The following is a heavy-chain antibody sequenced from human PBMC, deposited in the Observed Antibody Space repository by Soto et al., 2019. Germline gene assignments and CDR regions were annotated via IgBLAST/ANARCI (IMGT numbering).Heavy chain of an antibody. CDR3: AKDRVALAGMGFFDS. J-gene: IGHJ4*02. D-gene: IGHD6-19*01. CDR2: ISANGGRA. Sequence: EVHLLESGGGLVPPGGSLRLSCAASGFSLSNFALSWVRQAPGKGLEWVSVISANGGRATYADSVKGRFTISRDNSKNELSLEMSSLRAHDTATYYCAKDRVALAGMGFFDSWGQGTLVIVSS. CDR1: GFSLSNFA. V-gene: IGHV3-23*01.